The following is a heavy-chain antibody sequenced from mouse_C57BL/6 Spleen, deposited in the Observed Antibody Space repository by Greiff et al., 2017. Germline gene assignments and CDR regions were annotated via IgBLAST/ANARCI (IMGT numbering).Heavy chain of an antibody. J-gene: IGHJ4*01. CDR3: ARARGRSSYAMDY. D-gene: IGHD3-1*01. V-gene: IGHV5-16*01. CDR1: GFTFSDYY. Sequence: VQLQQSEGGLVQPGSSMKLSCTASGFTFSDYYMAWVRQVPEKGLEWVANINYDGSSTYYLDSLKSRFIISRDNAKNILYLQMSSLKSEDTATYYCARARGRSSYAMDYWGQGTSVTVSS. CDR2: INYDGSST.